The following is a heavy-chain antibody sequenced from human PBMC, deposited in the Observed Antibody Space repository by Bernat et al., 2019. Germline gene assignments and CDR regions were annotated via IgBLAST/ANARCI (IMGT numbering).Heavy chain of an antibody. Sequence: QVQLVESGGGVVQPGRSLRLSCAASGFTFSSYGMHWVRQAPGKGLEWVAVIWYDGSNKYYADSVKGRFTITRDNSKNTLYLQMNSLRAEDTAVYYCAREQSIAAYIDYWGQGTLVTVSS. CDR2: IWYDGSNK. V-gene: IGHV3-33*01. CDR3: AREQSIAAYIDY. CDR1: GFTFSSYG. J-gene: IGHJ4*02. D-gene: IGHD6-6*01.